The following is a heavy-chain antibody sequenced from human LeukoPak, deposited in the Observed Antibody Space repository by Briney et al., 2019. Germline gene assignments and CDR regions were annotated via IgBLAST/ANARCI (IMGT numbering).Heavy chain of an antibody. CDR3: ARDRAARRVYDYYYYMDV. CDR1: GVSFSSYN. V-gene: IGHV4-59*01. Sequence: SETLSLTCAVSGVSFSSYNWSWIRQPPGKGLEWIWYINYSGSTNYNPSPEKRVTISVNTSKNQFSLKLIYIPAADTTVEYCARDRAARRVYDYYYYMDVWGKGTTVTVSS. CDR2: INYSGST. J-gene: IGHJ6*03. D-gene: IGHD6-6*01.